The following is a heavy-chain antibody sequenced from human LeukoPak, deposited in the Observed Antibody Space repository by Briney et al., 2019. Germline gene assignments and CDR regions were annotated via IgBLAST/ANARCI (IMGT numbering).Heavy chain of an antibody. D-gene: IGHD3-10*01. Sequence: ASVTVSCTASGYTFTSYTMHWVRQAPGHSLEWMGWINAGNGNTRYSQKFQGRVTITRDTSASTAYMELSSLRSEDTAVYYCARGDSGSYPFDSWGQGTLVTVSS. J-gene: IGHJ4*02. CDR2: INAGNGNT. CDR1: GYTFTSYT. CDR3: ARGDSGSYPFDS. V-gene: IGHV1-3*01.